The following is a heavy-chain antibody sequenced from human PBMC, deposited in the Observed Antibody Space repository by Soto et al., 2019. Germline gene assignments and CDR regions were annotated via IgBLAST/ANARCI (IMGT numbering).Heavy chain of an antibody. CDR3: ARVYGVVAANRKLYYYYGMDV. V-gene: IGHV3-30-3*01. Sequence: HPGGSLRLSCAASGFTFSSYAMHWVRQAPGKGLEGVAVISYDGSNKYYADSVKGRFTISRDNSKNTLYLQMNSLRAEDTAVYYCARVYGVVAANRKLYYYYGMDVWGQGTTVTISS. CDR2: ISYDGSNK. J-gene: IGHJ6*02. D-gene: IGHD2-15*01. CDR1: GFTFSSYA.